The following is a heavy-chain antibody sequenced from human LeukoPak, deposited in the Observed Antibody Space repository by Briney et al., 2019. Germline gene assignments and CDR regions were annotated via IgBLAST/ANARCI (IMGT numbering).Heavy chain of an antibody. CDR1: GFTFSSYE. J-gene: IGHJ4*02. CDR3: ARTDYYDKSIDY. D-gene: IGHD3-22*01. Sequence: PGGSLRLSCAASGFTFSSYEMNWVRQAPGKGLEWVSYISSSGTTIYYADSVKGRFTISRDIAKNSLYLQMNSLRAEDTAVYYCARTDYYDKSIDYWGQGTLVTVSS. V-gene: IGHV3-48*03. CDR2: ISSSGTTI.